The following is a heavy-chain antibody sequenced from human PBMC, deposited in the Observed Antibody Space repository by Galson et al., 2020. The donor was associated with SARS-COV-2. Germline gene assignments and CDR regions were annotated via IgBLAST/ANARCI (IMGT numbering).Heavy chain of an antibody. Sequence: GESLKISCAASGFTFSSYGMHWVRQAPGKGLEWVAVIWYDGSNKYYADSVRGRFTISRDNSMNTLYLQMNSLRAEDTAVYYCARELLDGMDVWGQGTTVTVSS. CDR1: GFTFSSYG. V-gene: IGHV3-33*01. J-gene: IGHJ6*02. D-gene: IGHD2-15*01. CDR2: IWYDGSNK. CDR3: ARELLDGMDV.